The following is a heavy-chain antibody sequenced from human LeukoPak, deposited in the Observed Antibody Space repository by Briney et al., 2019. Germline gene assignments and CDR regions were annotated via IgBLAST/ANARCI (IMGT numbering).Heavy chain of an antibody. Sequence: GGSRSLACTASGFTFSSYSMNWFRQAPGEGLEWVASISGGSSHIHYADSVKGRFTIFRDNAKNSLHLQMNSLRAEDTAVYYCARGGDYRNYASFSRNDYWGKGTLVTVSS. J-gene: IGHJ4*02. CDR2: ISGGSSHI. V-gene: IGHV3-21*01. D-gene: IGHD4-11*01. CDR1: GFTFSSYS. CDR3: ARGGDYRNYASFSRNDY.